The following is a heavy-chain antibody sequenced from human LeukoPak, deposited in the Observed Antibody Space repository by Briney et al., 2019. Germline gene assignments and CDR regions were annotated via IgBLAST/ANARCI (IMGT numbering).Heavy chain of an antibody. V-gene: IGHV4-34*01. CDR2: INHSGST. Sequence: SETLSLTCAVYGGSFSGYYWSWIRQPPGKGLEWIGEINHSGSTNYNPSLKSRVTISVDTSKNQFSLKLSSVTAADTAVYYCARHFLAARTFDYWGQGTLVTVSS. J-gene: IGHJ4*02. CDR3: ARHFLAARTFDY. CDR1: GGSFSGYY. D-gene: IGHD6-6*01.